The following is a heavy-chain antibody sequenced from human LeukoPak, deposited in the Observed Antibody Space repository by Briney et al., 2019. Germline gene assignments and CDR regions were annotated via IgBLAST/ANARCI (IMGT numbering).Heavy chain of an antibody. CDR2: MNPNSGNT. CDR3: ARKYSSSWYLFQPRWFDY. J-gene: IGHJ4*02. CDR1: GYTFTSYD. D-gene: IGHD6-13*01. V-gene: IGHV1-8*01. Sequence: ASVKVSCKASGYTFTSYDINWVRQATGQGLEWMGWMNPNSGNTGYAQKFQGRVTMTRNTSISTAYMELSSLRSEDTAVYYCARKYSSSWYLFQPRWFDYWGQGTLVTVSS.